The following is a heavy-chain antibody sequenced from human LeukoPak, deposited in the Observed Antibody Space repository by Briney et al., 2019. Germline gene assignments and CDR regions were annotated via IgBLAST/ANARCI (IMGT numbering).Heavy chain of an antibody. Sequence: GGSLRLSCAASGFTVSSNYMSWVRRAPGKGLEWVSVIYSGGSTYYADSVKGRFTISRDNSKNTLYLQMNSLRAEDTAVYYCARDRRDSSGYYFDYWGQGTLVTVSS. D-gene: IGHD3-22*01. V-gene: IGHV3-53*01. CDR3: ARDRRDSSGYYFDY. CDR1: GFTVSSNY. J-gene: IGHJ4*02. CDR2: IYSGGST.